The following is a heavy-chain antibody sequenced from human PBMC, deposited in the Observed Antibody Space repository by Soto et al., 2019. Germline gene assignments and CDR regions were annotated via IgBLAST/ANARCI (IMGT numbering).Heavy chain of an antibody. CDR3: AKVQDTSSWPYYLAMDV. D-gene: IGHD6-6*01. V-gene: IGHV3-23*01. Sequence: GGSLRLSCAASGFTFNNYAMSWVRQAPGKGLEWVSTIGGSGTSTYYADSVKGRFTISRDNYKETLYLQMNSLRADDTAVYYCAKVQDTSSWPYYLAMDVWGQGTTVNVSS. J-gene: IGHJ6*01. CDR1: GFTFNNYA. CDR2: IGGSGTST.